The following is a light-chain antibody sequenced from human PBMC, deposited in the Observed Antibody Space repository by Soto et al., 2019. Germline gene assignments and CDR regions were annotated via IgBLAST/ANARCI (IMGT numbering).Light chain of an antibody. Sequence: EIVLTQSPGTLSLSPGERATLSCRASQSVTSGFFAWYQQRPGQAPRLLIYDASSRPPGIPDRFSGSGSGTDFTLTISRLEPEDFAVYYCQQSATFGPGTKVDIK. J-gene: IGKJ3*01. V-gene: IGKV3-20*01. CDR2: DAS. CDR1: QSVTSGF. CDR3: QQSAT.